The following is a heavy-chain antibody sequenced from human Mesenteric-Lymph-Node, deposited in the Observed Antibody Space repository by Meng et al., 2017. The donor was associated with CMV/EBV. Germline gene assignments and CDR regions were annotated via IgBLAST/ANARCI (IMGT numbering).Heavy chain of an antibody. CDR2: IKQDGSEE. J-gene: IGHJ6*02. Sequence: GESLKISCAASGFTFSDHNMIWIRRAPGKGLEWVANIKQDGSEEYYVDSVKGRFTISRDNAKNTLYLQMNSLRAEDTAEYYCARGNYYGMDVWGQGTTVTVSS. CDR1: GFTFSDHN. CDR3: ARGNYYGMDV. V-gene: IGHV3-7*04.